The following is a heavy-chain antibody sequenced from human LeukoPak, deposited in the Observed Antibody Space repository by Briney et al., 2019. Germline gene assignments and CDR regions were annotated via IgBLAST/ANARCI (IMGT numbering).Heavy chain of an antibody. CDR2: IYYSGST. Sequence: PSETLSLTCTVSGGSISSSSYYWGWIRQPPGKGLEWIGSIYYSGSTYYNLSLKSRVTISVDTSKNQFSLKLSSVTAADTAVYYCARGKYQLLRAYYYYYMDVWGKGTTVTVSS. CDR1: GGSISSSSYY. D-gene: IGHD2-2*01. J-gene: IGHJ6*03. V-gene: IGHV4-39*01. CDR3: ARGKYQLLRAYYYYYMDV.